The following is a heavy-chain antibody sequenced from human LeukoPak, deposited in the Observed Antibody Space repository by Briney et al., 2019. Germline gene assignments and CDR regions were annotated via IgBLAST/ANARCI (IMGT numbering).Heavy chain of an antibody. D-gene: IGHD2-2*01. V-gene: IGHV3-23*01. CDR3: AKDGAGSQSYCSSTSCYVDY. Sequence: GGSLRLSSADSGFTFSSYAMSWVRQAPGKGLEWVTAISGSGGSTYYADSVKGRFTISRDNSKNTLYLQMNSLRAEDTAVYYCAKDGAGSQSYCSSTSCYVDYWGQGTLVTVSS. CDR2: ISGSGGST. J-gene: IGHJ4*02. CDR1: GFTFSSYA.